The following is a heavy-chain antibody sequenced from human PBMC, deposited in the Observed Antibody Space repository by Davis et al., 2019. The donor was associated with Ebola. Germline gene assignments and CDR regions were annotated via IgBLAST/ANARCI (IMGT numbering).Heavy chain of an antibody. CDR2: IAYTGNT. CDR3: ARGGLVPAALYL. Sequence: PSETLSLTCTVSGVSISRHYWSWIRQAPGKGLEWIGYIAYTGNTIYNPSLESRATISGDTSKKQFSLRLNSVTAADTAVYYCARGGLVPAALYLWGRGTMVTVSS. D-gene: IGHD2-2*01. CDR1: GVSISRHY. V-gene: IGHV4-59*11. J-gene: IGHJ3*01.